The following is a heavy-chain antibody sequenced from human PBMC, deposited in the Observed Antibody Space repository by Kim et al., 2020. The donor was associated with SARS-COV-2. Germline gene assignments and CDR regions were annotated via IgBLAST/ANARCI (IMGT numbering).Heavy chain of an antibody. V-gene: IGHV3-23*01. D-gene: IGHD4-17*01. Sequence: GGSLRLSCAASGFTFSSYAMSWVRQAPGKGLEWVSAISGSGDSTYYADSVKGRFTISRDNSKNTLYLQMNSLRAEDTAVYYCAKHVAHGDYRWVYYYYMALWGKGTTVTVSS. CDR3: AKHVAHGDYRWVYYYYMAL. CDR1: GFTFSSYA. CDR2: ISGSGDST. J-gene: IGHJ6*03.